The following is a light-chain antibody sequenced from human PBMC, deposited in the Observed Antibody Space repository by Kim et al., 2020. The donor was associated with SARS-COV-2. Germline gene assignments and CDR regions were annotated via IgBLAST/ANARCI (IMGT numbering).Light chain of an antibody. V-gene: IGLV1-40*01. Sequence: RVTVSGTGSSANIGAGYDVHWYEQLPGTAPKLLIYGNNNRPSGVPDRFSGSKSGTSASLAITGLQAEDEAHYYCQSYDSSLSGVVFGGGTKLTVL. CDR2: GNN. CDR3: QSYDSSLSGVV. J-gene: IGLJ2*01. CDR1: SANIGAGYD.